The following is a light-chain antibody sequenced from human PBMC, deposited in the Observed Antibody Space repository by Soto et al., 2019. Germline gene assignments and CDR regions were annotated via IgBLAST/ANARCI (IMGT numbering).Light chain of an antibody. CDR2: NDN. V-gene: IGLV1-44*01. CDR3: GSWDSSLSAYV. CDR1: SSNIGSNT. Sequence: QSVLAQPPSASGTPGQTVTISCSGSSSNIGSNTVSWYQQLPGAAPTLLIYNDNERPSGVPDRFSGSKSGTSASLAISGLQSGDEADYYCGSWDSSLSAYVFGTGTKVTVL. J-gene: IGLJ1*01.